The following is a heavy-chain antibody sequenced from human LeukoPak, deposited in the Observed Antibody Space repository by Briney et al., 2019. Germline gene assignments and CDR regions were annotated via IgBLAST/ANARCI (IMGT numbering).Heavy chain of an antibody. V-gene: IGHV4-39*01. Sequence: PSETLSLTRTVSGGSISSSSYYWGWIRQPPGKGLEWIGSIYYSGSTYYNPSLKSRVTISVDTSKNQFSLKLSSVTAADTAVYYCARVRDEDAFDIWGQGTMVTVSS. CDR2: IYYSGST. D-gene: IGHD4/OR15-4a*01. CDR1: GGSISSSSYY. CDR3: ARVRDEDAFDI. J-gene: IGHJ3*02.